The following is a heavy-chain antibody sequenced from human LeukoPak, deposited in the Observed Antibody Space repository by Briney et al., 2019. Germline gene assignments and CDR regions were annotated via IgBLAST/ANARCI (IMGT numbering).Heavy chain of an antibody. CDR3: ARVDGYYDYLWGSLGGNYYYYMDV. V-gene: IGHV1-46*01. Sequence: GASVKVSCKASGYTFTSYYMHWVRQAPGQGLEWMGIINPSGGSTSYAQKFQGRVTMTRDTSTSTVYMELSSLRSEDTAVYYCARVDGYYDYLWGSLGGNYYYYMDVWGKGTPVTVSS. D-gene: IGHD3-16*01. CDR2: INPSGGST. J-gene: IGHJ6*03. CDR1: GYTFTSYY.